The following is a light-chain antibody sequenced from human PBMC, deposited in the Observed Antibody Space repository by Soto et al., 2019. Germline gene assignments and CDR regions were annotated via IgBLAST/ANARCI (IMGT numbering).Light chain of an antibody. V-gene: IGKV3-20*01. CDR2: WAS. Sequence: EIVLTQSPGTLSLSPGERATLSCRASQSDSSSFLAWYQQRPGQAPRLLIFWASYRATGIPDRFSGTGSGTDFTLTISKLEPEAFAVYYCQHFGNSPPEYTFGPGTKVD. CDR3: QHFGNSPPEYT. CDR1: QSDSSSF. J-gene: IGKJ3*01.